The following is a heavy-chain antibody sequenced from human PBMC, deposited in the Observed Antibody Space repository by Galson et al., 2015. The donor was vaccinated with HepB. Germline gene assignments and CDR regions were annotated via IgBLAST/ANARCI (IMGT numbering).Heavy chain of an antibody. CDR1: GGSFSGYY. D-gene: IGHD5-12*01. V-gene: IGHV4-34*01. J-gene: IGHJ5*02. Sequence: SETLSLTCAVYGGSFSGYYLTWIRQAPGKGLQWTGEISPSGSTDYNPSLKSRVSMSVDTSKNQFSLKLSSVTAADTALYYCARGGASRYSSWGQGTLVTVSS. CDR2: ISPSGST. CDR3: ARGGASRYSS.